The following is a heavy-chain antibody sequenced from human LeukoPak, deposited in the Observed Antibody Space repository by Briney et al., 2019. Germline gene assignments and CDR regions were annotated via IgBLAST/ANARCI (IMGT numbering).Heavy chain of an antibody. CDR2: IYHSGST. D-gene: IGHD2-15*01. V-gene: IGHV4-59*12. Sequence: NPSETLSLTCTVSGGSISSYYWSWIRQPPGKGLEWIGYIYHSGSTYYNPSLKSRVTISVDRSKNQFSLKLSSVTAADTAVYYCARAFQYCSGGSCHEGFDYWGQGTLVAVSS. CDR1: GGSISSYY. J-gene: IGHJ4*02. CDR3: ARAFQYCSGGSCHEGFDY.